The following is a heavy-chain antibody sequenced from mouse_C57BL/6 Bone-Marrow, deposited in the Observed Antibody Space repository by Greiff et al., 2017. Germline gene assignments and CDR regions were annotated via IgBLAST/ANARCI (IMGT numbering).Heavy chain of an antibody. J-gene: IGHJ3*01. Sequence: EVKLVESGGGLVKPGGSLKLSCAASGFTFSSYAMSWVRQTPEKRLEWVATISDGGSYTYYPDNVKGRFTISRDNAKNNLYLQMSHLKSEDTAMYYCAREGLRGGFAYGGQGTLVTVSA. CDR1: GFTFSSYA. CDR3: AREGLRGGFAY. CDR2: ISDGGSYT. D-gene: IGHD2-4*01. V-gene: IGHV5-4*01.